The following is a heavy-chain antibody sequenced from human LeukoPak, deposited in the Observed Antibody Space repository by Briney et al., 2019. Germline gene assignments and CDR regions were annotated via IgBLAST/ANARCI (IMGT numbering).Heavy chain of an antibody. V-gene: IGHV1-69*05. D-gene: IGHD3-9*01. Sequence: SVKVSCKASGGTFSSYAISWVRQAPGQGLEWMGGIIPIFGTANYAQKFQGRVTMTRDTSTSTVYMELSSLRSEDTAVYYCARDEQGYYDILNAIDYWGQGTLVTVSS. CDR3: ARDEQGYYDILNAIDY. CDR1: GGTFSSYA. CDR2: IIPIFGTA. J-gene: IGHJ4*02.